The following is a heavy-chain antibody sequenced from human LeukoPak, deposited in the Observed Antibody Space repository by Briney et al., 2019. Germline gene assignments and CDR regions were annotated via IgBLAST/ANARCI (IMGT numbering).Heavy chain of an antibody. V-gene: IGHV4-34*01. J-gene: IGHJ3*02. CDR3: AREYTTSSTAFDI. Sequence: PSETLSLTCAVYGGSFSGHYWSWIRQSPGKGLEWIGETKHSGSTNYNPSLKTRVTMSLDTSKNQVPLKLTSVTAADTAVYYCAREYTTSSTAFDIWGQGTMVTVSS. D-gene: IGHD6-6*01. CDR2: TKHSGST. CDR1: GGSFSGHY.